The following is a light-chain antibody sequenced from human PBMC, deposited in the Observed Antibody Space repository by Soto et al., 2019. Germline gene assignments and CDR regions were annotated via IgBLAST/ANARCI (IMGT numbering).Light chain of an antibody. Sequence: QSALTQPAPVSGSPGQSITISCTGTSSDVGGYDYVSWYQIHPGKAPKLMVFEVSNRPSGVSYRFSGSKSGNTASLTISGLQAEDEADYFCSSYSISTAYLFGTGTKVTVL. J-gene: IGLJ1*01. CDR2: EVS. V-gene: IGLV2-14*01. CDR3: SSYSISTAYL. CDR1: SSDVGGYDY.